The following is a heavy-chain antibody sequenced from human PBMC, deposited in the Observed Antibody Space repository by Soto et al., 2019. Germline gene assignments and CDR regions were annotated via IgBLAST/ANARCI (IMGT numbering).Heavy chain of an antibody. J-gene: IGHJ6*02. V-gene: IGHV3-48*01. Sequence: EVQMMESGGGLVQPGGSLRLSCTASGFALRNYSMHWVRQAPGKGLEWIAYITYTSSPIFYADSVQGRFTISRDNGKDSLYLQMNSLRAEDTAVYYCAREFRQPRYGMDVWGQGTTVTVSS. CDR1: GFALRNYS. CDR3: AREFRQPRYGMDV. CDR2: ITYTSSPI. D-gene: IGHD1-1*01.